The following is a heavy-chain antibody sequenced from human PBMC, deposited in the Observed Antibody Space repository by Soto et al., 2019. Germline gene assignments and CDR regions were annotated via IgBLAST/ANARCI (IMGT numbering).Heavy chain of an antibody. V-gene: IGHV4-59*01. CDR3: ARGPLSGYYRGAWGY. CDR2: IYYSGST. Sequence: SETLSLTCTVSGGSISSYYWSWIRQPPGKGLEWIGYIYYSGSTNYNPSLKSRVTISVDTSKNQFSLKLSSVTAADTAVYYCARGPLSGYYRGAWGYWGQGTLVTVSS. D-gene: IGHD3-22*01. CDR1: GGSISSYY. J-gene: IGHJ4*02.